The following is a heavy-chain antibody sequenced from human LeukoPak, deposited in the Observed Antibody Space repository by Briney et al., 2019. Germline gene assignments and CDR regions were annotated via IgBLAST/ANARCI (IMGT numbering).Heavy chain of an antibody. V-gene: IGHV1-24*01. Sequence: ASVNVSCKVSGYTLTQLSVHWVRQARGKGLEWMGGFDVEDDEIIYAQKFQGRVIMTEQTPRDTPYMALNSLRSEDTAVDYCATNRQIMILGGFIMPAFNIWGQRTMVTVSA. CDR3: ATNRQIMILGGFIMPAFNI. CDR1: GYTLTQLS. J-gene: IGHJ3*02. CDR2: FDVEDDEI. D-gene: IGHD3/OR15-3a*01.